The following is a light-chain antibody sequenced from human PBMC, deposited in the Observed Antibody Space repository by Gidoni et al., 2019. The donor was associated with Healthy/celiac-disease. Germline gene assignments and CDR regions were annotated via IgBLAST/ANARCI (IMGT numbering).Light chain of an antibody. Sequence: QSALTQPRSVSGSPGQSVTISCTGTSSDVGGYNYVSWYQQHPVKAPKLMIYDVSKRPSGVPDRFSGSESGNTASLTISGLQAEDEADYYCCSYAGSYTWVFGGGTKLTVL. V-gene: IGLV2-11*01. CDR2: DVS. J-gene: IGLJ3*02. CDR1: SSDVGGYNY. CDR3: CSYAGSYTWV.